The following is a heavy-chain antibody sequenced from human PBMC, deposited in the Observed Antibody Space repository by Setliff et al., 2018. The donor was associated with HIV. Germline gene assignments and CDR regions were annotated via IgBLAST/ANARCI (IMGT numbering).Heavy chain of an antibody. CDR3: ARSSMAGFDY. Sequence: ASVKVSCKTSGYSFSSHPIHWVRQAPGQRLEWMGWINAGSGNTKYSQKFQGRVTITRDTSARTAYMELSSLRSEDTAVYYCARSSMAGFDYWGQGKLVTVS. CDR1: GYSFSSHP. J-gene: IGHJ4*02. CDR2: INAGSGNT. D-gene: IGHD6-19*01. V-gene: IGHV1-3*01.